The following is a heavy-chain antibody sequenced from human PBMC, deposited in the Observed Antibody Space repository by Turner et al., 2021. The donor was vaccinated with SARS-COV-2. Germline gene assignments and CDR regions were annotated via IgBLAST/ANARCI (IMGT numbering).Heavy chain of an antibody. J-gene: IGHJ4*02. D-gene: IGHD5-18*01. CDR1: GFTFSSYG. V-gene: IGHV3-30*18. CDR3: AKVGYSYAYPNLYSDY. CDR2: ISYDGSNK. Sequence: QVQLVESGGGVVQPGRSLRLSCAASGFTFSSYGMHWVRQAPGKGLEWVAVISYDGSNKYFADSVKGRFTISRDNSKNTLFLQMNSLRAEDTAVYYCAKVGYSYAYPNLYSDYWGQGTLVTVSS.